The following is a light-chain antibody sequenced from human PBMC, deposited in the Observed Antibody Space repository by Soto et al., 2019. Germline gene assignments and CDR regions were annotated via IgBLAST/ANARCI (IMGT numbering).Light chain of an antibody. J-gene: IGKJ1*01. CDR3: QQYNSYS. CDR2: GAS. CDR1: ESVRGSH. V-gene: IGKV3-20*01. Sequence: EIVLTPSPDTLSLSPGERVTLSCRASESVRGSHLAWYQHKPGQAPRLLMFGASSRATGIPDRFSGSGSGTEFTLTISSLQPDDFATYYCQQYNSYSFGQGTKVDIK.